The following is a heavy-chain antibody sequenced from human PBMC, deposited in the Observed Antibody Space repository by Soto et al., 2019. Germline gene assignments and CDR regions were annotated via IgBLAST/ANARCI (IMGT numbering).Heavy chain of an antibody. CDR3: ARVVPAAMYYYYGMDV. Sequence: GGSLRLSCAASGYSFSNYSMNWVRQAPGKGLEWVAYISSSSRPIHHADSVKGRFTVSRDNAKNSLYLQMNSLRAEDTAVYYCARVVPAAMYYYYGMDVWGQGTTVTVSS. CDR2: ISSSSRPI. J-gene: IGHJ6*02. CDR1: GYSFSNYS. V-gene: IGHV3-48*01. D-gene: IGHD2-2*01.